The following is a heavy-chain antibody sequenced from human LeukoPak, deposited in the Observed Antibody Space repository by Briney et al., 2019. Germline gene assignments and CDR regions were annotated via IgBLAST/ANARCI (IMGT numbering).Heavy chain of an antibody. V-gene: IGHV3-23*01. CDR1: GFTFSSYA. J-gene: IGHJ4*02. Sequence: GGSLRLSCAASGFTFSSYAMSWVRQAPGKGLEWVSAISGSGGSTYYADSVKGRFTISRDNSKNTLYLQMNSLRAEDTAVYYCAIGTTVTTNFEGYYWGQGTLVTVSS. CDR2: ISGSGGST. CDR3: AIGTTVTTNFEGYY. D-gene: IGHD4-17*01.